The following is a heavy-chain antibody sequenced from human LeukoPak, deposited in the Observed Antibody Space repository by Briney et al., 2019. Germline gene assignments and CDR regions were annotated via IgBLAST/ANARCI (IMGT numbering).Heavy chain of an antibody. J-gene: IGHJ1*01. CDR3: ASYYGDYSAHFQR. V-gene: IGHV1-24*01. D-gene: IGHD4-17*01. CDR2: FDPEDGET. CDR1: GYTLTELS. Sequence: GASVKVSCKVSGYTLTELSMHWVRQAPGKGLEWMGGFDPEDGETIYAQKFQGRVTMTEDTSTDTAYMGLSSLRSEDTAVYYCASYYGDYSAHFQRWGQGTLVTVSS.